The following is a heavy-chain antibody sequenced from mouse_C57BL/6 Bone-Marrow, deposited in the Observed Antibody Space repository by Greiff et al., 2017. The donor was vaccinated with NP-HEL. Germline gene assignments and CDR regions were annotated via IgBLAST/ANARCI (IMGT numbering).Heavy chain of an antibody. D-gene: IGHD1-1*01. Sequence: QVQLQQSGAELVRPGSSVKLSCKASGYTFTSYWMHWVKQRPIQGLEWIGNIDPSDSETNYNQKFKDKATLTVDKSSSTAYMQLSSLTSEDSAVXDGARWDYGSSCSYWGQGTTLTVSS. CDR3: ARWDYGSSCSY. CDR1: GYTFTSYW. CDR2: IDPSDSET. V-gene: IGHV1-52*01. J-gene: IGHJ2*01.